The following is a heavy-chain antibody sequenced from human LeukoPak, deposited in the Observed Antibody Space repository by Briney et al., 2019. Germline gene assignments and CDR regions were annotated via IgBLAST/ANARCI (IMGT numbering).Heavy chain of an antibody. CDR1: GYTFTGYY. V-gene: IGHV1-2*02. CDR2: INPNSGDT. J-gene: IGHJ5*02. Sequence: ASVKVSCKASGYTFTGYYMHWVRQAPGQGLEWMGWINPNSGDTNYAQKFQGRVTMTRDTSISTAYMDLRRLKSDDTAVYFCARGPLEYCSGGSCYSGRNWFDPWGQGTLVTVSS. CDR3: ARGPLEYCSGGSCYSGRNWFDP. D-gene: IGHD2-15*01.